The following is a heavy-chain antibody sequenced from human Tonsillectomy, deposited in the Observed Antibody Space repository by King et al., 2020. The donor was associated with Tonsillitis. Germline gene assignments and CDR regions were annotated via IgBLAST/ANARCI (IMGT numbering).Heavy chain of an antibody. CDR1: GFSFGDYG. J-gene: IGHJ4*02. D-gene: IGHD5-12*01. Sequence: VQLVESGGGVVRPGGSLRLSCAASGFSFGDYGMNWVRQVPGKGLEWISGTNGNGGSTGYKDSVKGRFTISRDNAKNSLYLQMNSLKVEDTALYHCARWWSGYDWGNYFDYWGQGTLVTVSS. CDR3: ARWWSGYDWGNYFDY. CDR2: TNGNGGST. V-gene: IGHV3-20*01.